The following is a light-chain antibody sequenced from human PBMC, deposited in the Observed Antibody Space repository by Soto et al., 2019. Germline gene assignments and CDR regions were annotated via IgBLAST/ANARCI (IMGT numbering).Light chain of an antibody. CDR3: AAWDDSLKGVI. V-gene: IGLV1-44*01. J-gene: IGLJ2*01. CDR2: RNN. Sequence: QAVVTQPPSASGTPGQRVTISCSGSSSNIGSNTVNWYQQLPGTAPKLLIYRNNQRPSGVPDRFSGSKSGTSASLAISGLHSEDEADYYCAAWDDSLKGVIFGGGTKVTVL. CDR1: SSNIGSNT.